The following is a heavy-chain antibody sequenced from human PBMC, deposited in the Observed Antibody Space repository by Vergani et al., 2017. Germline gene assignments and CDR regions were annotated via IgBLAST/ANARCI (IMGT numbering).Heavy chain of an antibody. D-gene: IGHD1-7*01. Sequence: QVQLQESGPGLVKPSQTLSLTCTVSGGSISSGGYYWSWIRQHPGKGLEWIGYIYYSGSTYYNPSLKSRVTISVDTSKNQFSLKLSSVTATDTAVYYCARAQYGITGTTVYFDYWGQGTLVTVSS. CDR2: IYYSGST. CDR3: ARAQYGITGTTVYFDY. CDR1: GGSISSGGYY. V-gene: IGHV4-31*03. J-gene: IGHJ4*02.